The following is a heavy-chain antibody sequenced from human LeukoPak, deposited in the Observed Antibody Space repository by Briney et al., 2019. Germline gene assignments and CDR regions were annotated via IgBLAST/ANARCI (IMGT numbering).Heavy chain of an antibody. CDR2: ISYDGSNK. V-gene: IGHV3-30*04. CDR3: ARDVAGSGSH. CDR1: GFTFSSYA. D-gene: IGHD3-10*01. Sequence: GGSLRLSCAASGFTFSSYAMHWVRQAPGKGLEWVAVISYDGSNKYYADSVKGRFTISRDNSKNTLYLQMNSLRAEDTAVYYCARDVAGSGSHWGQGTLVTVSS. J-gene: IGHJ4*02.